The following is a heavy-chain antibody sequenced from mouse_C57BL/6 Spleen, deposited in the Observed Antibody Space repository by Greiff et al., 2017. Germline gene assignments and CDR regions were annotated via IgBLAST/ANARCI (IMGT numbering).Heavy chain of an antibody. Sequence: EVKLVESEGGLVQPGSSMKLSCTASGFTFSDYYMAWVRQVPEKGLDWVANINYDGRSNYNLDSLKSRFIISSDNAKNILYLQMSSLKSEDPATYYCARNYYGSSYWYFDVGGTGTTVPVSS. J-gene: IGHJ1*03. CDR3: ARNYYGSSYWYFDV. CDR1: GFTFSDYY. V-gene: IGHV5-16*01. CDR2: INYDGRSN. D-gene: IGHD1-1*01.